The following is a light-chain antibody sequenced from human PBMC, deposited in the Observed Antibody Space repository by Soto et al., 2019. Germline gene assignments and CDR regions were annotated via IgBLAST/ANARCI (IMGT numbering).Light chain of an antibody. CDR1: HSISSW. CDR3: QQYNKA. V-gene: IGKV1-5*03. CDR2: KAS. Sequence: DIQMTQSPSTLSASVEDTITITCGSSHSISSWLAWYQQKPGKAHKLLIYKASSLESGVPSKFSGSGSGTEFTLTIGSLQPDDFAAYSCQQYNKAFGHGTKVDIK. J-gene: IGKJ1*01.